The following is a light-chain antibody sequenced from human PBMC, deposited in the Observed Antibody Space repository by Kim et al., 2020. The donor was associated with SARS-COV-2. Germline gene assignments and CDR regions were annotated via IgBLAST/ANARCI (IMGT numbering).Light chain of an antibody. CDR3: QHWDTGIRV. CDR1: AGHGRYV. Sequence: AKTTCPLTAGHGRYVIAWHQHQPGKGPRYLMNLNIAGSNLKGDVIPDRFSGSGCGAERYLTISGLQSEDEADYYCQHWDTGIRVFGGGTQLTVL. CDR2: LNIAGSN. V-gene: IGLV4-69*01. J-gene: IGLJ3*02.